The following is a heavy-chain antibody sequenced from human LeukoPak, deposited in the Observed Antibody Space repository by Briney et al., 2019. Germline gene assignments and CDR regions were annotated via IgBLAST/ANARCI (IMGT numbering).Heavy chain of an antibody. D-gene: IGHD2-2*01. CDR1: GGTFISYA. J-gene: IGHJ3*02. V-gene: IGHV1-69*04. Sequence: ASVKVSCKASGGTFISYAISWVRQAPGQGLEWMGRINPIFGMANYAQKLQGRVTMTTDTSTSTGYMELRSLRSDDTAVYYCARWYCSSTSCYAGAFDMWGQGTMVTVSS. CDR3: ARWYCSSTSCYAGAFDM. CDR2: INPIFGMA.